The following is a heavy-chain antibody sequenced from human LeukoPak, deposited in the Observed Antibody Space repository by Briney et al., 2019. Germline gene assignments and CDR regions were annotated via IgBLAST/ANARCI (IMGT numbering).Heavy chain of an antibody. J-gene: IGHJ4*02. CDR1: GYTFTSYG. Sequence: GASVKVSCKASGYTFTSYGINWVRQAPGQGLEWMGWISAYNGNTNFAQKLQGRVTMTTDTSTSTAYMELRSLRSDDTAVYFCFVSGWDREYWGQGILVTVPS. CDR3: FVSGWDREY. CDR2: ISAYNGNT. V-gene: IGHV1-18*01. D-gene: IGHD6-19*01.